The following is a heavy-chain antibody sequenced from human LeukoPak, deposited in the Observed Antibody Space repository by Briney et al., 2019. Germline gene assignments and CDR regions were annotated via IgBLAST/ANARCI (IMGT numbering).Heavy chain of an antibody. J-gene: IGHJ4*02. CDR1: GGTFSSYA. D-gene: IGHD5-18*01. V-gene: IGHV1-69*05. CDR2: IIPIFGTA. CDR3: ASRGYSYGIFDY. Sequence: GAPVKVSCKASGGTFSSYAISWVRQAPGQGLEWMGRIIPIFGTANYAQKFQGRVTITTDESTSTAYMELSSLRSEDTAVYYCASRGYSYGIFDYWGQGTLVTVSS.